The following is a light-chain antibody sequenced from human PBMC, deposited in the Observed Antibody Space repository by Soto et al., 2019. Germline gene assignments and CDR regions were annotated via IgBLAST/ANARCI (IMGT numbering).Light chain of an antibody. CDR2: GAS. CDR1: QSVSSSY. J-gene: IGKJ1*01. Sequence: EIVLTQSPGTLSLSPGERATISCRVSQSVSSSYLAWYQQKPGQAPRLLIYGASSRATGIPGSFSGSGSGTDFTPTITALEPEDRAVYYCQQDGSSRPWTFGHGTRVEIK. CDR3: QQDGSSRPWT. V-gene: IGKV3-20*01.